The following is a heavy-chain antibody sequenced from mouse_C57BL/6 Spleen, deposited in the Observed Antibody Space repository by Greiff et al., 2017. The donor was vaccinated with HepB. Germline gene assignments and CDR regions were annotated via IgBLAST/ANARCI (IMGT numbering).Heavy chain of an antibody. V-gene: IGHV1-80*01. Sequence: QVQLKQSGAELVKPGASVKISCKASGYAFSSYWMNWVKQRPGKGLEWIGQIYPGDGDTNYNGKFKGTATLTADKSSSTAYMQLSSLTSEDSAVYFCARKDYSNSWFAYWGQGTLVTVSA. D-gene: IGHD2-5*01. CDR1: GYAFSSYW. CDR2: IYPGDGDT. CDR3: ARKDYSNSWFAY. J-gene: IGHJ3*01.